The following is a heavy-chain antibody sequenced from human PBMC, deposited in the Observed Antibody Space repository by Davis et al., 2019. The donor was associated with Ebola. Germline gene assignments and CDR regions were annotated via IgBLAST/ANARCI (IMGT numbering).Heavy chain of an antibody. CDR1: GGSFSGYY. D-gene: IGHD1-26*01. J-gene: IGHJ6*02. CDR2: INHSGST. V-gene: IGHV4-34*01. CDR3: AGGGEVVYYYYYGMDV. Sequence: MPSETLSLTCAVYGGSFSGYYWSWIRQPPGKGLEWIGEINHSGSTNYNPSLKSRVTISVDTSKNQFSLKLSSVTAADTAVYYCAGGGEVVYYYYYGMDVWGQGATVTVSS.